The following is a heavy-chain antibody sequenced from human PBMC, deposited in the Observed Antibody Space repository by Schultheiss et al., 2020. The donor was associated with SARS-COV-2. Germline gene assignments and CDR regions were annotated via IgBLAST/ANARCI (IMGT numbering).Heavy chain of an antibody. CDR2: ISGSGGST. V-gene: IGHV3-23*01. D-gene: IGHD3-10*01. J-gene: IGHJ4*02. CDR3: ARDGKLWWFGELSGYYFDY. Sequence: GGSLRLSCAASGFTFSSYAMSWVRQAPGKGLEWVSAISGSGGSTYYADSVKGRFTISRDNAKNSLYLQMNSLRAEDTAVYYCARDGKLWWFGELSGYYFDYWGQGTLVTVSS. CDR1: GFTFSSYA.